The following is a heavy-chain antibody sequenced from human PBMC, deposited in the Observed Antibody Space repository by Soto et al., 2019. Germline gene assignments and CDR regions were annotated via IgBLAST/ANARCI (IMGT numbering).Heavy chain of an antibody. V-gene: IGHV3-9*01. CDR3: AKCLEQWLPLWAAFDI. CDR1: GFTFDDYA. D-gene: IGHD6-19*01. Sequence: HPGGSLRLSCAASGFTFDDYAMHWVRQAPGKGLEWVSGISWNSGSIGYADSVKGRFTISRDNAKNSLYLQMNSLRAEDTALYYCAKCLEQWLPLWAAFDIWGQGTMVTVSS. J-gene: IGHJ3*02. CDR2: ISWNSGSI.